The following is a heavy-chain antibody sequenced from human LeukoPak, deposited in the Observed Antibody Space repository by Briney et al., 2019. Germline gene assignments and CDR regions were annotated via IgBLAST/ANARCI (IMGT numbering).Heavy chain of an antibody. J-gene: IGHJ4*02. CDR3: ARESGAFCPFGF. D-gene: IGHD1-26*01. CDR2: VHLSGAS. Sequence: SKTRSLTCAVLGAAILTANWWSWVRQPPGNGLEWIGEVHLSGASNYNPSLKSRVSISIDNSKNQCSVKLTSVTAADTAIYYCARESGAFCPFGFWGQGTLVTVSS. V-gene: IGHV4-4*02. CDR1: GAAILTANW.